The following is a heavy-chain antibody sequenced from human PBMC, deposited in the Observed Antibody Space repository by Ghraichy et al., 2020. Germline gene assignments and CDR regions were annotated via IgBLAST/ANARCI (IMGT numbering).Heavy chain of an antibody. Sequence: SETLSLTCTVSGGSIRSVGYYWSWIRQHPGKGPEWIGYSYYSGSTHYNPSLNSRVTISVDTSKNQFSLNLNLVTAADTAVYYCARHRAVSATAEYYFDYWGQGILVTVSS. CDR2: SYYSGST. D-gene: IGHD6-13*01. CDR3: ARHRAVSATAEYYFDY. J-gene: IGHJ4*02. V-gene: IGHV4-31*03. CDR1: GGSIRSVGYY.